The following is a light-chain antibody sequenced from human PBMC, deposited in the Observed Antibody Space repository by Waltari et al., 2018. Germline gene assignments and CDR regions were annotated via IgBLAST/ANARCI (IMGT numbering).Light chain of an antibody. J-gene: IGKJ4*01. CDR1: QAISGY. CDR2: TAS. CDR3: QQSSSSPHT. Sequence: DIEMTQSPSSLSASIGDRVTITCRASQAISGYLNWYQQKPGRAPKLLNYTASTLQSGVPSRFSGSGYGTDFTLTISSLQHEDFAIYSCQQSSSSPHTFGGGTKVE. V-gene: IGKV1-39*01.